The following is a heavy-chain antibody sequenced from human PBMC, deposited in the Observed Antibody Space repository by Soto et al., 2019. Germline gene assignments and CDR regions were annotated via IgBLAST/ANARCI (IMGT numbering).Heavy chain of an antibody. V-gene: IGHV4-59*01. CDR1: GGSISSYY. D-gene: IGHD6-25*01. CDR2: IYYSGST. Sequence: PSETLSLTCTVSGGSISSYYWSWIRQPPGKGLEWIGCIYYSGSTNYNPSLKSRVTISVDTSKNQFSLKLSSVTAADTAVYYCARVAAWYYGMDVWGQGTTVTVSS. J-gene: IGHJ6*02. CDR3: ARVAAWYYGMDV.